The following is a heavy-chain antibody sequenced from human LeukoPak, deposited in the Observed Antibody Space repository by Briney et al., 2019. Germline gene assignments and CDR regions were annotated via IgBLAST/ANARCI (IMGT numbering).Heavy chain of an antibody. D-gene: IGHD6-13*01. CDR2: INHSGST. CDR3: ARGPMYSSSWYTLYNWFDP. Sequence: PSETLSLTCAVYGGSSSGYYWSWIRQPPGKGLEWIGEINHSGSTNYNPSLKSRVTISVDTSKNQFSLKLSSVTAADTAVYYCARGPMYSSSWYTLYNWFDPWGQGTLVTVSS. CDR1: GGSSSGYY. J-gene: IGHJ5*02. V-gene: IGHV4-34*01.